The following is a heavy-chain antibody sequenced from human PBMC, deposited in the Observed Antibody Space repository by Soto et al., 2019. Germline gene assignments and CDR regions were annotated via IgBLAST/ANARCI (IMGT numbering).Heavy chain of an antibody. J-gene: IGHJ3*02. V-gene: IGHV3-74*01. D-gene: IGHD5-12*01. CDR1: GFTFSSYW. Sequence: EVQLVESGGGLVQPGGSLRLSCAASGFTFSSYWMHWVRQAPGKGLVWVSRINSDGTITTYADSVKGRFTISRDNAKNTLSLQRHSLRAEDTAVYSCASVVSTIGSDGFDIWGQGTTVTVSS. CDR2: INSDGTIT. CDR3: ASVVSTIGSDGFDI.